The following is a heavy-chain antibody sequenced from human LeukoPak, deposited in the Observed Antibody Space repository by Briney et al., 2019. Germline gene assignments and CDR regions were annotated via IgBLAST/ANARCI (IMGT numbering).Heavy chain of an antibody. Sequence: GGSLRLSCAASGFTFSRYGMHWVRQAPGQGLEWVAFIRYDGSNKYYAHSVKGRFTISRDNSKNTLYLQMNSLRAEDTAVYYCAKEWKFDIWGQGTMVTVSS. J-gene: IGHJ3*02. CDR2: IRYDGSNK. CDR1: GFTFSRYG. CDR3: AKEWKFDI. D-gene: IGHD1-1*01. V-gene: IGHV3-30*02.